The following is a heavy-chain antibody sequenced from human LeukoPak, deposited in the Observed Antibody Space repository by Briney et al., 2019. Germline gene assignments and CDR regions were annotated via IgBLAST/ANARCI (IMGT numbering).Heavy chain of an antibody. J-gene: IGHJ5*02. Sequence: GGSLRLSCAASGFTVSSNYMSWVRQAPGKGLEWVSVIYSGGSTYYADSVKGRFTISRDNSKNTLYLQTNSLRAEDTAVYYCARSYRGGWFDPWGQGTLVTVSS. CDR2: IYSGGST. V-gene: IGHV3-66*01. CDR3: ARSYRGGWFDP. CDR1: GFTVSSNY. D-gene: IGHD1-26*01.